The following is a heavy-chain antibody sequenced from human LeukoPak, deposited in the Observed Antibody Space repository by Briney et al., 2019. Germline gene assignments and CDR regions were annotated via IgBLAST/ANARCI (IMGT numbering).Heavy chain of an antibody. Sequence: PGGSLRLSCAASGITLSVYWMSWVRQAPGKRLEWVANIKQDGSEKYYRDSVQGRFTISRDNAKNSLYLQMNSLRAEDTAVYYCARSGSGYFDYWGQGSLVTVSS. J-gene: IGHJ4*02. CDR2: IKQDGSEK. CDR3: ARSGSGYFDY. V-gene: IGHV3-7*01. CDR1: GITLSVYW.